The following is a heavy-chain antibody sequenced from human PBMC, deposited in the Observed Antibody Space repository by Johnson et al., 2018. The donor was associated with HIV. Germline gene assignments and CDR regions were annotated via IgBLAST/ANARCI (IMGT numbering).Heavy chain of an antibody. CDR1: GFTFSNYG. D-gene: IGHD3-10*01. J-gene: IGHJ3*01. V-gene: IGHV3-23*04. CDR2: FSAGGDNT. CDR3: ARSMRGAFDV. Sequence: EVQLVESGGGVVQPGGSLRLSCAASGFTFSNYGMHWVRQTPGKGLAWVSAFSAGGDNTYYADSVEGRFTISRDNSKNTLYLQMNSLRAEDTAVYYCARSMRGAFDVWGQGTMVTVSS.